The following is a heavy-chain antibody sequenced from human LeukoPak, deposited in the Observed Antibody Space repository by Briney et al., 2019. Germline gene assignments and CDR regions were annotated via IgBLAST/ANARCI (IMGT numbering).Heavy chain of an antibody. J-gene: IGHJ4*02. V-gene: IGHV3-7*01. CDR3: ARLVWGTDRYFDL. Sequence: GGSLRLSCAASGFTFSGWMSWLRQATGQGLEWVANIKQDATAKYYVDSVKGRFTISRDNAKNSLYLDMNSLRAEDTAVYYCARLVWGTDRYFDLWGQGTLVTVSS. CDR1: GFTFSGW. D-gene: IGHD3-16*01. CDR2: IKQDATAK.